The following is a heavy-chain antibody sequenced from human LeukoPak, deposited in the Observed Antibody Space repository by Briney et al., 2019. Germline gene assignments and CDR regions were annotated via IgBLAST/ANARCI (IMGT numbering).Heavy chain of an antibody. CDR3: AKGGYQSKFPFAAAGINY. Sequence: PGGSLRLSCEASGFTFSSYGMHWVRQAPGKGLEWVAFIRYDGSNKYYADSVKGRFTISRDNSKNTLYLQMNSLRAEDTAVYYCAKGGYQSKFPFAAAGINYWGQGTLVTVSS. J-gene: IGHJ4*02. D-gene: IGHD6-13*01. V-gene: IGHV3-30*02. CDR2: IRYDGSNK. CDR1: GFTFSSYG.